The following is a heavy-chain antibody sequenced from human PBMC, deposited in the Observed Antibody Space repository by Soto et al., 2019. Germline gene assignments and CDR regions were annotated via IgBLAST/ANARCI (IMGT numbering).Heavy chain of an antibody. CDR2: INPNIGST. Sequence: AVKVSCKASGYTFTYYYIHWVRQAPGQGLEWMGIINPNIGSTTYAQKLQGRVTMTTDTSTSTAYMELRSLRSDDTAVYYCARSILSYFDYWGQGTLVTVYS. D-gene: IGHD3-3*02. CDR3: ARSILSYFDY. CDR1: GYTFTYYY. V-gene: IGHV1-46*01. J-gene: IGHJ4*02.